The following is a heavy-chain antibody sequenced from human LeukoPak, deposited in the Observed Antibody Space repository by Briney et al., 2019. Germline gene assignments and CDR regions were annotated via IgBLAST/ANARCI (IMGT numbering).Heavy chain of an antibody. D-gene: IGHD4-17*01. J-gene: IGHJ4*02. CDR2: IYYSGST. V-gene: IGHV4-39*07. Sequence: SETLSLTCTVSGGSISSSSYYWGWIRQPPGKGLEWIGSIYYSGSTYYNPSLKSRVTISVDTSKNQFSLKLRSVTAADTAVYYCARGGTDYGEYAKFDYWGQGTLVTVSS. CDR1: GGSISSSSYY. CDR3: ARGGTDYGEYAKFDY.